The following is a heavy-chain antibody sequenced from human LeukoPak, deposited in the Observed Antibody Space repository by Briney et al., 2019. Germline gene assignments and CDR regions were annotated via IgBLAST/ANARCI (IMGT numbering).Heavy chain of an antibody. CDR3: TTDLTYGDYGEGDY. D-gene: IGHD4-17*01. CDR2: IKSKTDGGTT. Sequence: PGGSLRLSCAASGFTFSNAWMSWVRQAPGKGLEWVGRIKSKTDGGTTDYAAPVKGRFTISRDDSKNTLYLQMNSLKTEDTAVYYCTTDLTYGDYGEGDYWGQGTLVTVSS. J-gene: IGHJ4*02. CDR1: GFTFSNAW. V-gene: IGHV3-15*01.